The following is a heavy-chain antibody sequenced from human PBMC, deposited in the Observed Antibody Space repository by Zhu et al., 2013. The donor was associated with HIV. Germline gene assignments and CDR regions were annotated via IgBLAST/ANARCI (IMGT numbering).Heavy chain of an antibody. CDR3: ARARPYSYGSYFDY. CDR1: GGTFGSYA. J-gene: IGHJ4*02. V-gene: IGHV1-69*01. CDR2: IIPIFGTA. D-gene: IGHD5-18*01. Sequence: QVQLVQSGAEVKKPGSSVKVSCKASGGTFGSYAISWVRQAPGQGLEWMGGIIPIFGTANYAQKFQGRVTITADESTSTAYMELSSLRSEDTAVYYCARARPYSYGSYFDYWGQGTLVTVSS.